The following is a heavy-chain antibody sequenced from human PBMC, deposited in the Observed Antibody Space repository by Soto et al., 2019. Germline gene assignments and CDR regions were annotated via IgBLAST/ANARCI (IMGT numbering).Heavy chain of an antibody. CDR2: IWYDGSNK. V-gene: IGHV3-33*01. CDR3: ARGLMVYATTQGMDV. J-gene: IGHJ6*02. D-gene: IGHD2-8*01. CDR1: GFTFSSYG. Sequence: QVQLVESGGGVVQPGRSLRLSCAASGFTFSSYGMHWVRQAPGKGLEWVAVIWYDGSNKYYADSVKGRFTISRDNSKNTLYLQMNSLRAEDTAVYYCARGLMVYATTQGMDVWGQGTTVTVSS.